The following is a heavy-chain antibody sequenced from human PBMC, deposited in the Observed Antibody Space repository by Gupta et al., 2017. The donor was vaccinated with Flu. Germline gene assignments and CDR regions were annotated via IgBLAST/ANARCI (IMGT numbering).Heavy chain of an antibody. J-gene: IGHJ6*02. Sequence: QVQLQQWGAGLLKPSETLSLTCAVYGGSFSGYYWSWIRQPPGKGLEWIGEINHSGSTNYNPSLKSRVTISVDTSKNQFSLKLSSVTAADTAVYYCARGFLDIVVVPAAAHYYYYYGMDVWGQGTTVTVSS. D-gene: IGHD2-2*01. CDR1: GGSFSGYY. V-gene: IGHV4-34*01. CDR2: INHSGST. CDR3: ARGFLDIVVVPAAAHYYYYYGMDV.